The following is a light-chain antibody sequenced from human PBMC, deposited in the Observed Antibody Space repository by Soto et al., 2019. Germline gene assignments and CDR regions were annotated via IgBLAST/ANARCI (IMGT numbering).Light chain of an antibody. CDR3: QQYGSSGT. V-gene: IGKV3-20*01. CDR2: GAS. Sequence: EIVLAHAPCTLSLSPVERATVSCRASQSVSNNYLAWYQQKPGQAPRLLIYGASNRATGIPDRFSGSGSGTDFTLTISRLEPEDFAVYYCQQYGSSGTFGQGTKVDIK. J-gene: IGKJ1*01. CDR1: QSVSNNY.